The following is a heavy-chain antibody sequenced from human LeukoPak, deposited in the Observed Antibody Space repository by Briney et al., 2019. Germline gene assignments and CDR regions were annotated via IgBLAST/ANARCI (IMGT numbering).Heavy chain of an antibody. J-gene: IGHJ6*02. Sequence: ASVKVSCKASGYTFTSYGISWVRQAPGQGLEWMGWISAYNGNTNYAQKLQGRVTMTTDTSTSTAYMELRSLRSDGTAVYYCARVDIVVVPAAMVTYYGMDVWGQGTTVTVSS. CDR2: ISAYNGNT. CDR1: GYTFTSYG. D-gene: IGHD2-2*03. V-gene: IGHV1-18*01. CDR3: ARVDIVVVPAAMVTYYGMDV.